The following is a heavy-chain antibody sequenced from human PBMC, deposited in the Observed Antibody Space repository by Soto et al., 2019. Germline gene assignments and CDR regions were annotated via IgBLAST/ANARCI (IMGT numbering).Heavy chain of an antibody. V-gene: IGHV4-39*01. J-gene: IGHJ4*02. CDR3: ARLSRGMIGG. Sequence: SETLSLTCTVSGGSISSSSYYWGWIRQPPGKGLEWIGSIYYSGSTYYNPSLKSRVTISVDTSKNQFSLKLSSVTAADTAVYYCARLSRGMIGGWGQGTLVTVSS. D-gene: IGHD3-10*02. CDR1: GGSISSSSYY. CDR2: IYYSGST.